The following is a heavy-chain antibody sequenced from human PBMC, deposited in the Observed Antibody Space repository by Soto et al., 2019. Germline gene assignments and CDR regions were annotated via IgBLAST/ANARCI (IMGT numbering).Heavy chain of an antibody. V-gene: IGHV1-69*13. CDR3: ARRCRGSSGWCDVDY. CDR1: GGTFSSYA. D-gene: IGHD6-19*01. J-gene: IGHJ4*02. Sequence: ASVKVSCKASGGTFSSYAISWVRQAPGQGLEWMGGIIPIFGTANYAQKFQGRVTITADESTSTAYMELSSLRSEDTAVYYCARRCRGSSGWCDVDYWGQGTLVTVSS. CDR2: IIPIFGTA.